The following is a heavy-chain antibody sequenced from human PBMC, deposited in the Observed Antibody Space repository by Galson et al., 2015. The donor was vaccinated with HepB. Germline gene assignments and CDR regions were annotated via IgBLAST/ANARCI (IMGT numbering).Heavy chain of an antibody. CDR2: INPHSGGT. D-gene: IGHD6-13*01. CDR1: GYTFTNYY. CDR3: ARDVGRVQLAPHDY. J-gene: IGHJ4*02. Sequence: SVKVSCKASGYTFTNYYMHWVRQAPGQGLEWMGWINPHSGGTNYAQKFQGRVTMTRDTSISTAYMELTRLRSDDTAVYYCARDVGRVQLAPHDYWGQGTLVTVSS. V-gene: IGHV1-2*02.